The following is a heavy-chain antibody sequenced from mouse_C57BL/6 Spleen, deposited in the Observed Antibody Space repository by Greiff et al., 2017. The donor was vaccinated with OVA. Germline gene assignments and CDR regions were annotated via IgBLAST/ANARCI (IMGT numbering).Heavy chain of an antibody. CDR1: GFNLNDYY. Sequence: VHVKQSGAELVKPGASVQLSCTASGFNLNDYYMHWVKQRTEQGLEWIGRIDPEDGETKYAPKFQGKATITADTSSNAAYLQLSSLTTEDTAVYYCARGEGYFDYWGKGTTLTVSS. CDR3: ARGEGYFDY. J-gene: IGHJ2*01. V-gene: IGHV14-2*01. CDR2: IDPEDGET.